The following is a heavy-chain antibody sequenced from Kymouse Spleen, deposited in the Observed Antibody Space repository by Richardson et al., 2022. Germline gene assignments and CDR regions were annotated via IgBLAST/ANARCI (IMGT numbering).Heavy chain of an antibody. V-gene: IGHV4-4*02. D-gene: IGHD3-9*01. CDR2: IYHSGST. Sequence: QVQLQESGPGLVKPSGTLSLTCAVSGGSISSSNWWSWVRQPPGKGLEWIGEIYHSGSTNYNPSLKSRVTISVDKSKNQFSLKLSSVTAADTAVYYCARVGYDILTGYSLSGMDVWGQGTTVTVSS. J-gene: IGHJ6*02. CDR1: GGSISSSNW. CDR3: ARVGYDILTGYSLSGMDV.